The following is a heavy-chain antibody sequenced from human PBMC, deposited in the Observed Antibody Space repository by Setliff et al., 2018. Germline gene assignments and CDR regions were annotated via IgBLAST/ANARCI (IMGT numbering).Heavy chain of an antibody. D-gene: IGHD2-21*01. V-gene: IGHV7-4-1*01. CDR1: GYTISSYP. Sequence: ASVKVSCKVSGYTISSYPLNWVRQAPGQGLEWMGWINTKTATPSYAQGFTGRFVFSLDTSASTAHLQIDSLTSEDTAVYYCARDLPTEYETIRVTFDVWGQGTKVTVS. CDR3: ARDLPTEYETIRVTFDV. J-gene: IGHJ3*01. CDR2: INTKTATP.